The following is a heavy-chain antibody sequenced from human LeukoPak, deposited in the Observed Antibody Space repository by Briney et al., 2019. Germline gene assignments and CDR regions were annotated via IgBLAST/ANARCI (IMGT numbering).Heavy chain of an antibody. J-gene: IGHJ5*02. Sequence: ASVKVSCKASGYTFTSYGISWVRQAPGQGLEWMGWISAYNGNTNYAQKLQGRVTMTTDTSTSTAYMELSSLRSEDTAVYYCARDPLINPLFWSGYNWFDPWGQGTLVTVSS. D-gene: IGHD3-3*01. CDR1: GYTFTSYG. CDR2: ISAYNGNT. V-gene: IGHV1-18*01. CDR3: ARDPLINPLFWSGYNWFDP.